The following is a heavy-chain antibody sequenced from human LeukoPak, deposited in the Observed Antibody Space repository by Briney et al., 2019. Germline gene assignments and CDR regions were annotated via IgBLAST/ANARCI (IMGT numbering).Heavy chain of an antibody. D-gene: IGHD6-6*01. V-gene: IGHV5-51*03. CDR2: IYPGDSDT. CDR1: GYSFTSYW. Sequence: GESLKISCKGSGYSFTSYWIGWVRQMRGKGVEWMGIIYPGDSDTRYSPSFQGQVTISADKSISTAYLQWSSLKASDTAMYYCFQASSSSFDYWGQGTLVTVSS. J-gene: IGHJ4*02. CDR3: FQASSSSFDY.